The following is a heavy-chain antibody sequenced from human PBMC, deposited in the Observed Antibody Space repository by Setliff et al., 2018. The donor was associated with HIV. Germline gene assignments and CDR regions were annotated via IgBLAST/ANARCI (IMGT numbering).Heavy chain of an antibody. CDR1: GGSISSSIYY. D-gene: IGHD6-6*01. CDR2: IYYSGSTYYYGGST. V-gene: IGHV4-39*01. CDR3: ARHDTEYSSYPIDY. Sequence: SETLSLTCTVSGGSISSSIYYWGWIRQPPGKGLEWIGFIYYSGSTYYYGGSTYYNPSLKSRVTISVNTSKNQFSLKLSSVTAADTAVYYCARHDTEYSSYPIDYWGQGNLVTVSS. J-gene: IGHJ4*02.